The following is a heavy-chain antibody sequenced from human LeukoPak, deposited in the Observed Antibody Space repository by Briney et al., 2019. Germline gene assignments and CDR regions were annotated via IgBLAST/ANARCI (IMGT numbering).Heavy chain of an antibody. D-gene: IGHD6-13*01. J-gene: IGHJ5*02. CDR1: GYTFTGYY. Sequence: ASVKVSCKASGYTFTGYYMHWVRQAPGQGLEWMGWINPNSGGTNYAQNFQGRVTMTRDTSISTAYMELRSLSSDDTAVYYCARNFDSSSWYYWLDPWGQGTLVTVSS. CDR2: INPNSGGT. CDR3: ARNFDSSSWYYWLDP. V-gene: IGHV1-2*02.